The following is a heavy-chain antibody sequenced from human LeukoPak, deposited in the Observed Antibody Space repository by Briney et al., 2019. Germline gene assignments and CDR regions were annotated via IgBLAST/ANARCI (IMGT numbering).Heavy chain of an antibody. J-gene: IGHJ6*02. V-gene: IGHV1-69*04. D-gene: IGHD2-21*02. CDR1: GGTFSSYA. CDR2: IIPIFGIA. Sequence: ASVKVSCKASGGTFSSYAISWVRQAPGQGLEWMGRIIPIFGIANYAQKFQGRVTITADKSTSTAYMELSSLRSEDTAVYYCATRKGGGDCYSDYYYGMDVWGQGTTVTVSS. CDR3: ATRKGGGDCYSDYYYGMDV.